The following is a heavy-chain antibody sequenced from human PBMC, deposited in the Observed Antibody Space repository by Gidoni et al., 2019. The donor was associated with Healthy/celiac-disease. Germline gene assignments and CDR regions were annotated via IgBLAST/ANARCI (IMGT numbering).Heavy chain of an antibody. V-gene: IGHV4-59*08. CDR2: IYYSGST. Sequence: QVQLQESGPGLVKPSETLSLTCTVSGGSISSYYWSWIRQPPGKGLEWIGYIYYSGSTNYNPSLKSRVTISVDTSKNQFSLKLSSVTAADTAVYYCARTPTYCSGGSCYTGSFDYWGQGTLVTVSS. D-gene: IGHD2-15*01. CDR1: GGSISSYY. CDR3: ARTPTYCSGGSCYTGSFDY. J-gene: IGHJ4*02.